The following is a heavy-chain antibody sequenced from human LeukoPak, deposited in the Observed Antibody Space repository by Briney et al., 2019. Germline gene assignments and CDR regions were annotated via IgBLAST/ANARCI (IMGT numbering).Heavy chain of an antibody. V-gene: IGHV4-38-2*02. J-gene: IGHJ4*02. CDR2: IYHSGST. D-gene: IGHD1-26*01. CDR1: GYSISSGYY. Sequence: SETLSLTCTVSGYSISSGYYWGWIRQPPGKGLEWIGSIYHSGSTYYNPSLKSRVTISVDTSKNQFSLKLSSVTAADTAVYYCVRGGSPVGATNDYWGQGTLVTVSS. CDR3: VRGGSPVGATNDY.